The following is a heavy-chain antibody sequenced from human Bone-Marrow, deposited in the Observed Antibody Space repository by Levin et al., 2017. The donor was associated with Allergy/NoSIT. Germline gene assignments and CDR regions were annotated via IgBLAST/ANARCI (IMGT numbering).Heavy chain of an antibody. Sequence: GGSLRLSCEASGFTFSTYGMHWVRQAPGKGLEWVAVIRYDGNKKYYEDSVKGRLTISRDNSKNTLYLQINSLRVEDTAVYYCARKGRDFSVDTWGQGTLVTVSS. J-gene: IGHJ5*02. CDR2: IRYDGNKK. CDR1: GFTFSTYG. CDR3: ARKGRDFSVDT. D-gene: IGHD3-10*01. V-gene: IGHV3-33*01.